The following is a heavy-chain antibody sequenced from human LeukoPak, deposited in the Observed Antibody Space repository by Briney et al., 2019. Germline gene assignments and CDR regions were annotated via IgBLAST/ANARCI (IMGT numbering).Heavy chain of an antibody. CDR3: ARGFTIFGGQVFDS. CDR2: IFPMMGTV. V-gene: IGHV1-69*01. CDR1: GGTFINYA. J-gene: IGHJ4*02. Sequence: SVKVSCKDSGGTFINYAFSWVRLAPGQGLECMGGIFPMMGTVKYAEKFQGRVTITADESTSTVYMELSSLRSDDTAVYYCARGFTIFGGQVFDSWGQGTLVTVSS. D-gene: IGHD3-3*01.